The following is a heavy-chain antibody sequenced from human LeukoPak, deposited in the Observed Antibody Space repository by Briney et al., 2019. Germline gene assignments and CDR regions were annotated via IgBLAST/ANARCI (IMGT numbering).Heavy chain of an antibody. J-gene: IGHJ4*02. CDR3: ARGPRYCSSTSCPPYY. V-gene: IGHV1-69*01. CDR1: GGTFSSYA. CDR2: IIPIFGTA. D-gene: IGHD2-2*01. Sequence: GSSVKVSCKASGGTFSSYAISWVRQAPGQGLEWMEGIIPIFGTANYAQKFQGRVTITADESTSTAYMELSSLRSEDTAVYYCARGPRYCSSTSCPPYYWGQGTLVTVSS.